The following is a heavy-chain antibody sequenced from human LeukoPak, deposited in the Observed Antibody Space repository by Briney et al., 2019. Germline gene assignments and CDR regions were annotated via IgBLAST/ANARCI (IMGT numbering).Heavy chain of an antibody. CDR3: ARMGMVTAGGYFDY. CDR2: INAGNGNT. D-gene: IGHD2-21*02. V-gene: IGHV1-3*03. CDR1: GYTFTGYY. Sequence: ASVKVSCKASGYTFTGYYMHWVRQAPGQGLEWMGWINAGNGNTKYSQEFQGRVTITRDTSASTAYMELSSLRSEDMAVYYCARMGMVTAGGYFDYWGQGTLVTVSS. J-gene: IGHJ4*02.